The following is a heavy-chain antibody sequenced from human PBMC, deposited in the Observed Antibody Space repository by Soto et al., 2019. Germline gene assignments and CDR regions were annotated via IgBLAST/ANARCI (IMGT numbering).Heavy chain of an antibody. CDR2: IRQSGDRS. CDR3: VTAVRTRLDN. CDR1: GGIFSNFA. D-gene: IGHD3-10*01. J-gene: IGHJ4*02. V-gene: IGHV3-23*01. Sequence: GGSLRLSCAASGGIFSNFAMYWVRRAPGKGLEWVSSIRQSGDRSSYADSAKGRFTISRDNSKNTLYLQMNGLRLDDTAVYYCVTAVRTRLDNWGPGTLVTVSS.